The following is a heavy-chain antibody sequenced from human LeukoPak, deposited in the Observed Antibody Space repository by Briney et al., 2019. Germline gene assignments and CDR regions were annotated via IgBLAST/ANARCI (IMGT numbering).Heavy chain of an antibody. V-gene: IGHV4-34*01. CDR2: INRSGSA. CDR3: ARGLGGWYKPNPFGY. Sequence: SETLSLTCAVYGGSFSGYYWSWIRQPPGKGLEWIGEINRSGSANYNPSLKSRVTISVDTSKNQFSLKLSSVTAADTAVYYCARGLGGWYKPNPFGYWGQGTLVTVSS. D-gene: IGHD6-19*01. CDR1: GGSFSGYY. J-gene: IGHJ4*02.